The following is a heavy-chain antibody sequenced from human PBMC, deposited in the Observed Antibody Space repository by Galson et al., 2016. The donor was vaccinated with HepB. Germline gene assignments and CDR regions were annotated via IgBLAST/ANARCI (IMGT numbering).Heavy chain of an antibody. V-gene: IGHV3-48*02. Sequence: SLRLSCAASGFTFSTYSMNWVRQAPGKGLEWVSYIGSGSTTIYYADSVKGRFTISRDNAKNSLYLQMNSLRDDDTAVYYWARDGGQQVVRWERLRKVYYYYPMDVWGQGTTVTVSS. CDR3: ARDGGQQVVRWERLRKVYYYYPMDV. CDR1: GFTFSTYS. CDR2: IGSGSTTI. J-gene: IGHJ6*02. D-gene: IGHD6-13*01.